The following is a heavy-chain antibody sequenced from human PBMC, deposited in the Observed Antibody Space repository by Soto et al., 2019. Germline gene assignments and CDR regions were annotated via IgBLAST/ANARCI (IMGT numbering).Heavy chain of an antibody. D-gene: IGHD6-25*01. CDR3: ARARDSNLELSGYYFDY. CDR2: IIPIFGTA. J-gene: IGHJ4*02. V-gene: IGHV1-69*01. CDR1: GGTFSSYA. Sequence: QVQLVQSGAKVKKPGSSGKVSCKASGGTFSSYAISWVRQAPGQGLEWMGGIIPIFGTANYAQKFQGRVTITADESTSTAYMELSSLRSEDTAVYYCARARDSNLELSGYYFDYWGQGTLVTVSS.